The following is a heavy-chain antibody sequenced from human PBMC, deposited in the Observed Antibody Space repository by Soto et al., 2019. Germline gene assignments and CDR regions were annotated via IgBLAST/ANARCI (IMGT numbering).Heavy chain of an antibody. CDR3: ARKLSSGYYSFDY. Sequence: ASVKVSCKASGYTFTSYAMHWVRQAPGQRLEWMGWINAGNGNTKYSQKLQGRVTITRDTSASTAYMELSSLRSEDTAVYYCARKLSSGYYSFDYWGQGTLVTVSS. V-gene: IGHV1-3*01. J-gene: IGHJ4*02. CDR1: GYTFTSYA. CDR2: INAGNGNT. D-gene: IGHD3-22*01.